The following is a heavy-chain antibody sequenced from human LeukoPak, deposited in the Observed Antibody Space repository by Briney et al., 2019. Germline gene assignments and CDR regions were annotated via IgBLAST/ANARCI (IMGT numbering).Heavy chain of an antibody. Sequence: SETLSLTCDVYGGSFSDYYWSWIRQPPGKGLEWIGEINHSGSTNYNPSLKSRVTISVDTSKNQFSLKLSSVTAADTAVYYCARGALSHFDYWGQGTLVTVSS. D-gene: IGHD5/OR15-5a*01. CDR1: GGSFSDYY. CDR2: INHSGST. CDR3: ARGALSHFDY. J-gene: IGHJ4*02. V-gene: IGHV4-34*01.